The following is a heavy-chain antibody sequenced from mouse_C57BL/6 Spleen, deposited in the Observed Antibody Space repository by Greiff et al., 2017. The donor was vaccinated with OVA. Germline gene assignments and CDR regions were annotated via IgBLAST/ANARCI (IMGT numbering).Heavy chain of an antibody. Sequence: QVQLQQPGTELVKPGASVKLSCKASGYTFTSYWMHWVKQRPGQGLEWIGNINPSNGGTHYNEKFNSKATLTVDKYSSTAYMQLSSLTSEDSAVYYCARKYGDYSWFAYWGQGTLVTVSA. CDR2: INPSNGGT. D-gene: IGHD2-13*01. V-gene: IGHV1-53*01. CDR3: ARKYGDYSWFAY. J-gene: IGHJ3*01. CDR1: GYTFTSYW.